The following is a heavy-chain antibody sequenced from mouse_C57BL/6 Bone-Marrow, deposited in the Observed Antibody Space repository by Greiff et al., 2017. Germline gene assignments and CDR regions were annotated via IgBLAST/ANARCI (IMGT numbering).Heavy chain of an antibody. CDR1: GFNIKDDY. CDR3: TTSHLDLGGFAY. V-gene: IGHV14-4*01. J-gene: IGHJ3*01. Sequence: EVQLQQSGAELVRPGASVKLSCTASGFNIKDDYMHWVKQRPEQGLEWIGWIDPENGDTEYASKFQGKATITADTSSNTAYLQLSRLTSEDTAVYYCTTSHLDLGGFAYWGQGTLVTVSA. D-gene: IGHD3-3*01. CDR2: IDPENGDT.